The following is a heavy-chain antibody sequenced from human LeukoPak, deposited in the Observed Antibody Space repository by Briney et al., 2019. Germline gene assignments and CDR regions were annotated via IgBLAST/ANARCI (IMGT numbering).Heavy chain of an antibody. CDR2: ISYDGSNK. CDR3: ARDGSIHIVVVPAAAFSGNWFDP. Sequence: GGSLRLSCAASGFTFSSYAMHWVRQAPGKGLEWVAVISYDGSNKYYADSVRGRFTISRDNSKNTLYLQMNSLRAEDTAVYYCARDGSIHIVVVPAAAFSGNWFDPWGQGTLVTVS. D-gene: IGHD2-2*01. J-gene: IGHJ5*02. V-gene: IGHV3-30*01. CDR1: GFTFSSYA.